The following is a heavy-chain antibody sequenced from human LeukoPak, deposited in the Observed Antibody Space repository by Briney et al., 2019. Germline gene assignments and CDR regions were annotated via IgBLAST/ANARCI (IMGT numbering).Heavy chain of an antibody. CDR3: ARDYSGSYQQAFDI. V-gene: IGHV1-18*01. Sequence: ASVKVSCKASGYTFTSYGISWVRQAPGQGLEWMGWISAYNGNTNYAQKLQGRVTMTTDTSTGTAYMELRSLRSDATAVYYCARDYSGSYQQAFDIWGQGTMVTVSS. CDR2: ISAYNGNT. D-gene: IGHD1-26*01. J-gene: IGHJ3*02. CDR1: GYTFTSYG.